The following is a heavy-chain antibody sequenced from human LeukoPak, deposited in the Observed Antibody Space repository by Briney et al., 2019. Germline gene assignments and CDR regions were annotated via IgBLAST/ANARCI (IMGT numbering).Heavy chain of an antibody. CDR3: ARDRAIFGVVIQYYFDY. J-gene: IGHJ4*02. V-gene: IGHV3-33*01. Sequence: GGSLRLSCAASGFTFSSYGMHWVRQAPGKGLEWVAVIWYDGSNKYYADSVKGRFTISRDNSKNTLYLQMNSLRAEDTAVYYCARDRAIFGVVIQYYFDYWGQGTLVTVSS. CDR1: GFTFSSYG. CDR2: IWYDGSNK. D-gene: IGHD3-3*01.